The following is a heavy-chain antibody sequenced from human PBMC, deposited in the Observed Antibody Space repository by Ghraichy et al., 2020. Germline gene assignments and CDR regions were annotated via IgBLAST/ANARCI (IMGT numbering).Heavy chain of an antibody. CDR3: ASTLDYGDYGGGAFDI. CDR2: TYYRSKWYN. D-gene: IGHD4-17*01. Sequence: SQTLSLTCAISGDSVSSNSAAWNWIRQSPSRGLEWLGRTYYRSKWYNDYAVSVKSRITINPDTSKNQFSLQLNSVTPEDTAVYYCASTLDYGDYGGGAFDIWGQGTMVTVSS. CDR1: GDSVSSNSAA. V-gene: IGHV6-1*01. J-gene: IGHJ3*02.